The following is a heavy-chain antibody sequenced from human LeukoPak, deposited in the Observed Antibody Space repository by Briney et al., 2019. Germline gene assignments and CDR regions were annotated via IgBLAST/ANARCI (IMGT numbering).Heavy chain of an antibody. V-gene: IGHV3-66*01. Sequence: GGSLSLSCAASGFSVTIKDTRWIRQAPGKGLEWVSVTYSGGSTFFADFVNGRFSISRDQSQNTLYLQMNSLRANDTAVYYCARAGARGSHIDFWGQGTLATVSS. D-gene: IGHD1-26*01. CDR3: ARAGARGSHIDF. CDR2: TYSGGST. J-gene: IGHJ4*02. CDR1: GFSVTIKD.